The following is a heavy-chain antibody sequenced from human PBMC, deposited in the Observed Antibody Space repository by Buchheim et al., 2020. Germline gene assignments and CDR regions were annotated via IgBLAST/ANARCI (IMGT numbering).Heavy chain of an antibody. V-gene: IGHV2-70*15. CDR1: GLSLRNIGVS. J-gene: IGHJ4*02. D-gene: IGHD5-24*01. CDR2: IDWDDGK. Sequence: QVSLRESGPAQVRTTETLTLTCTVSGLSLRNIGVSVSWIRQPPGKPLQWLERIDWDDGKYYNTSLETRLTVSKRTSKKKVVLTLTNVDPADTATYYCARENDYNALDSWGQGTL. CDR3: ARENDYNALDS.